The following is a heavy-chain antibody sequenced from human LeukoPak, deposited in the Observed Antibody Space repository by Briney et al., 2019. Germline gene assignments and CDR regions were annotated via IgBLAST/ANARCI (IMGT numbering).Heavy chain of an antibody. J-gene: IGHJ4*02. Sequence: GGSLRLSCAASGFIFSNYGMHWVRQAPGKGLEWMAFIRYDESNRYYADSVKGRFTISRDNSKNTLYLQMNSLRAEDTAVYYCARGSLEWSFDYWGQGTLVTVSS. D-gene: IGHD3-3*01. CDR2: IRYDESNR. CDR3: ARGSLEWSFDY. V-gene: IGHV3-30*02. CDR1: GFIFSNYG.